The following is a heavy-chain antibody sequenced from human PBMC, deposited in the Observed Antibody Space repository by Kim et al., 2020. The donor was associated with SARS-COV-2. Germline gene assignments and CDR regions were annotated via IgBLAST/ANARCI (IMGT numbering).Heavy chain of an antibody. D-gene: IGHD4-17*01. V-gene: IGHV1-46*01. J-gene: IGHJ4*02. CDR1: GYTFTSYY. Sequence: ASVKVSCKASGYTFTSYYMHWVRQAPGQGLEWMGIINPSGGSTSYAQKFQGRVTMTRDTSTSTVYMELSSLRSEDTAVYYCARGGTVTISSEACLGYWGQGTLVTVSS. CDR2: INPSGGST. CDR3: ARGGTVTISSEACLGY.